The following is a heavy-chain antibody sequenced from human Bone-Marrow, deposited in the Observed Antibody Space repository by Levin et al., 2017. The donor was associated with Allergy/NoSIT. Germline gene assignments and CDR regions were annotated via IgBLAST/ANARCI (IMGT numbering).Heavy chain of an antibody. CDR2: ISSDGDVK. CDR1: GFIFSDYG. D-gene: IGHD6-13*01. CDR3: AKHGVAAPGPWYFDL. J-gene: IGHJ2*01. V-gene: IGHV3-30*18. Sequence: PGGSLRLSCGVSGFIFSDYGMHWVRQAPGKGLEWVTGISSDGDVKYYSDSVKGRFTISRDKSKNTLYLQMNSLGADDTAVYYCAKHGVAAPGPWYFDLWGRGTLVTVSS.